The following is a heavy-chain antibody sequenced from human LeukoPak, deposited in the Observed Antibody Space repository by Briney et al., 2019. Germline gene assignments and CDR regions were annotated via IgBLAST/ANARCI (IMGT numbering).Heavy chain of an antibody. Sequence: GGSLRLSCAASGFTFSSFGMHWVRQAPGKGLEWVAVMWYDGSNKYYADSVKGRFTISRDNSKNTLYLQMNSLRAEDTAVYYCARDFTLRYFDYWGQGTLVTVSS. CDR1: GFTFSSFG. CDR3: ARDFTLRYFDY. J-gene: IGHJ4*02. CDR2: MWYDGSNK. D-gene: IGHD3-9*01. V-gene: IGHV3-33*01.